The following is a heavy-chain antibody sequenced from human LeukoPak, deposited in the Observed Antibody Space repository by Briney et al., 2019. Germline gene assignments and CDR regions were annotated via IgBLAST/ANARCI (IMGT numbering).Heavy chain of an antibody. CDR2: IIPILGIA. D-gene: IGHD3-22*01. V-gene: IGHV1-69*04. CDR3: ARSLNRMIVVVMMGMDV. CDR1: GGTFSSYA. J-gene: IGHJ6*02. Sequence: ASVKVSCKASGGTFSSYAISWVRQAPGQGLEWMGRIIPILGIANHAQKFQGRVTITADKSTSTAYMELSSLRSEDTAVYYCARSLNRMIVVVMMGMDVWGQGTTVTVSS.